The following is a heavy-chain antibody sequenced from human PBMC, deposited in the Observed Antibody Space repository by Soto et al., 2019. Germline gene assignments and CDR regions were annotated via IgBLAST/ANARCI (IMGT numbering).Heavy chain of an antibody. D-gene: IGHD2-15*01. CDR1: GFTFDNYA. CDR2: ISGNGGSI. V-gene: IGHV3-23*01. J-gene: IGHJ4*02. Sequence: GGSLRLSCAACGFTFDNYAMSWVRQAPGKGLEWVSVISGNGGSIYYADSVKGRFTISRDNSQNTLYLQMNSLTVEDTAVYYCAKDPVRGGTGGSWFDYWGQGTLVTVSS. CDR3: AKDPVRGGTGGSWFDY.